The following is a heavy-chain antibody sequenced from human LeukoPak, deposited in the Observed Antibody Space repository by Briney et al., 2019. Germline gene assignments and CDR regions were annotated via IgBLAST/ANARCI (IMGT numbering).Heavy chain of an antibody. CDR3: ARGGFYCGGDCYVDY. D-gene: IGHD2-21*02. CDR2: IYRSGST. CDR1: SFSISSGSY. J-gene: IGHJ4*02. Sequence: KSSETLSLTCAVSSFSISSGSYWGWIRQPPGKGLEWIGSIYRSGSTYYNPSLKSRVTISVDTSKNQFSLKLSSVTAADTAVYYCARGGFYCGGDCYVDYWGQGTLVTVSS. V-gene: IGHV4-38-2*01.